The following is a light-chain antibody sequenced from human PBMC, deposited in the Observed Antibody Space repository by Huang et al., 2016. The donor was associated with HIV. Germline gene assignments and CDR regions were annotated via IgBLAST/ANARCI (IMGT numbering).Light chain of an antibody. J-gene: IGKJ1*01. Sequence: EIVMTQSPATLSVSSGERATLSCRASQGVSNNIAWYQQKPGQTPRLLIHGASTRATGIAAKLSGRGSGTDFTLTITSLQPEDSAVYYCQHYNNWPPWTFGPGTQVEI. CDR2: GAS. CDR3: QHYNNWPPWT. CDR1: QGVSNN. V-gene: IGKV3D-15*01.